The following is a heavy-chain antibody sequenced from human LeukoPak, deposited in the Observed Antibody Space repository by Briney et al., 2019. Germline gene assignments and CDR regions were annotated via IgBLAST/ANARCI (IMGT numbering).Heavy chain of an antibody. D-gene: IGHD3-9*01. CDR2: ISGSGGST. V-gene: IGHV3-23*01. CDR1: GFTFSSYA. CDR3: AKARYLQRFDY. J-gene: IGHJ4*02. Sequence: TGGSLRLSCAASGFTFSSYAMSWVRQAPGKGLEWVAAISGSGGSTYYADSVKGRFTISRDNSKNTPYLQMNSLRAEDTAVYYCAKARYLQRFDYWGQGALVTVSS.